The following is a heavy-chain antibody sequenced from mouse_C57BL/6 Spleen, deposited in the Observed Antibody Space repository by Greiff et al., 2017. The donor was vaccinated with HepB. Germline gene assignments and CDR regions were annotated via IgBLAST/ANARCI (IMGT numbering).Heavy chain of an antibody. CDR2: IDPSDTYT. CDR3: AREGYYSNPFAY. CDR1: GYTFTSYW. J-gene: IGHJ3*01. V-gene: IGHV1-50*01. Sequence: QVQLQQPGAELVKPGASVKLSCKASGYTFTSYWMQWVKQRPGQGLEWIGEIDPSDTYTNYNQKFKGKATLTVDTSSSTAYMQLSSLTSEDSAVYYCAREGYYSNPFAYWGQGTLVTVSA. D-gene: IGHD2-5*01.